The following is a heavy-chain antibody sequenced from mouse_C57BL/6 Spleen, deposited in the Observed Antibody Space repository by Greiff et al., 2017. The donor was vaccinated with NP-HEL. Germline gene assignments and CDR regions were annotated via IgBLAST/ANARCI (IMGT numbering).Heavy chain of an antibody. CDR1: GFTFSDYG. CDR2: ISRGSSTI. D-gene: IGHD2-1*01. V-gene: IGHV5-17*01. J-gene: IGHJ2*01. Sequence: EVQLVESGGGLVKPGGSLKLSCAASGFTFSDYGMHWVRQAPEKGLEWVAYISRGSSTIYYADTVKGRFTISRYNAKNTLFLQMTSLRSEDTAMYYCAMDGNVGSFDYWGQGTTLTVSS. CDR3: AMDGNVGSFDY.